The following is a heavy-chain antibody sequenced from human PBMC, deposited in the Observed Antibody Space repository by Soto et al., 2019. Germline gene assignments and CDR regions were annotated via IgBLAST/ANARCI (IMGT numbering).Heavy chain of an antibody. D-gene: IGHD2-21*02. Sequence: PGGSLRLSCAASGFTFSSYGMHWVRQAPGKGLEWVAVIWYDGSNKYYADSVKGRFTISRDNSKNTLYLQMSSLRAEDTAVYYCARVRGGNSRYYGMDVWGQGTTVTVSS. CDR1: GFTFSSYG. CDR3: ARVRGGNSRYYGMDV. CDR2: IWYDGSNK. V-gene: IGHV3-33*01. J-gene: IGHJ6*02.